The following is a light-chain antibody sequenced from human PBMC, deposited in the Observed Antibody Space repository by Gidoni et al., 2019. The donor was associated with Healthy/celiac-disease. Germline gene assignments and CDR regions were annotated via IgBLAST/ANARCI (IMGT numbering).Light chain of an antibody. CDR3: QQYYSTPLT. J-gene: IGKJ3*01. Sequence: DIVMTQSPDSLPVSLGERATINCKSSQSVLYSSNNKNYLAWYQQKPGQPPKLLIYLASTRESGVPDRFSGSGSWTDFTLTISSLQAEDVAVYYCQQYYSTPLTFGPGTKVDIK. CDR2: LAS. V-gene: IGKV4-1*01. CDR1: QSVLYSSNNKNY.